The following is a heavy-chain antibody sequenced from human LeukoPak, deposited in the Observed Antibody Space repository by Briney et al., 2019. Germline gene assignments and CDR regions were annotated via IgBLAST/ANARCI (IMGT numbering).Heavy chain of an antibody. V-gene: IGHV4-59*01. Sequence: PSETLSLTCTVSGGSISSYYWNWIRQPPGKGLEWIAYIYYSGSTNYNPSLKSRVTISVDTSKNQFSLKLTSVTAADTAVYYCARSANRGGRGWYYLDYWGQGTLVTVSS. CDR1: GGSISSYY. CDR3: ARSANRGGRGWYYLDY. D-gene: IGHD6-19*01. J-gene: IGHJ4*02. CDR2: IYYSGST.